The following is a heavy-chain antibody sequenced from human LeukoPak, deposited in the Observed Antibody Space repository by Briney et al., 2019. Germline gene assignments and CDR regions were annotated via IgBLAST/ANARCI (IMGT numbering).Heavy chain of an antibody. Sequence: PGGSLRLSCAASGLTVSSNYMSWGRQASGKGLEGVSGIYSGGETYYADSVKGRFTISRDNSKTTLYLQMNSLRAQDTAVYYCARDSYYYDYGMDVWGQGTTVTVSS. V-gene: IGHV3-53*01. J-gene: IGHJ6*02. CDR3: ARDSYYYDYGMDV. CDR1: GLTVSSNY. CDR2: IYSGGET.